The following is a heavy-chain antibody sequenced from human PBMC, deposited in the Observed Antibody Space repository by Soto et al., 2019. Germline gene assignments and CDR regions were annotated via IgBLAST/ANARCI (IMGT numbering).Heavy chain of an antibody. CDR3: TRHRLVDTAMADDAFDI. V-gene: IGHV3-73*01. J-gene: IGHJ3*02. CDR1: GFTFSGAA. D-gene: IGHD5-18*01. Sequence: GGSLRLSCAASGFTFSGAAMHWVRQASGKGLEWVGRIRSKANSYATAYAASVKGRFTISRDDSKNTAYLQMNSLKTEDTAVYYCTRHRLVDTAMADDAFDIWGQGTMVTVSS. CDR2: IRSKANSYAT.